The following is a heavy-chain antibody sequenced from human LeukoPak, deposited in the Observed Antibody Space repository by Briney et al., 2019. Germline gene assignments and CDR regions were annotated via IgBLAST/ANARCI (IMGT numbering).Heavy chain of an antibody. V-gene: IGHV3-23*01. CDR3: AKGPQGYCSSGSCYGHY. Sequence: PGGSLRLSCAASGFTFSSYAMSWVRQAPGKGLEWVSAISGSGGSRYYADSVRGRFGISRDNSKNTLYLQMNSLRAEDTAVYYCAKGPQGYCSSGSCYGHYWGQGTLVTVSP. CDR2: ISGSGGSR. D-gene: IGHD2-15*01. J-gene: IGHJ4*02. CDR1: GFTFSSYA.